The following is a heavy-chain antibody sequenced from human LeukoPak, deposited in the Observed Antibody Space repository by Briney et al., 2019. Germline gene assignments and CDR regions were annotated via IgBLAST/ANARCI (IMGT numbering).Heavy chain of an antibody. J-gene: IGHJ4*02. CDR1: GGSVSSGSYY. D-gene: IGHD3-10*01. V-gene: IGHV4-61*01. CDR3: ASTRFGEETH. CDR2: IYYSGST. Sequence: KPSETLSLTCTVSGGSVSSGSYYWSWIRQPPGKGLEWIGYIYYSGSTNYNPSLKSRVTISVDTSKNQFSLKLSSVTAADTAVYYCASTRFGEETHWGQGTLVTVSS.